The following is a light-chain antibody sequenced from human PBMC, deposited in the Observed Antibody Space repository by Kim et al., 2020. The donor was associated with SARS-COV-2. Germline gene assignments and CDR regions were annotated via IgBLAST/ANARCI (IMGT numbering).Light chain of an antibody. CDR1: SSDVGRYNY. V-gene: IGLV2-14*03. Sequence: ITISCTGSSSDVGRYNYDAWYQHHPGKAHKLLIYDVNKRPSGTSNRYSGSKSGNTASLSISGLQAEDEADYYCSSYTSSSAFDYVFGTGTKVTVL. CDR2: DVN. J-gene: IGLJ1*01. CDR3: SSYTSSSAFDYV.